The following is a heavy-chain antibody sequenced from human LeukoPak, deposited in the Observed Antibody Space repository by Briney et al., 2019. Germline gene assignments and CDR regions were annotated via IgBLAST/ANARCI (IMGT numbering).Heavy chain of an antibody. CDR2: IYSSGSA. J-gene: IGHJ5*02. V-gene: IGHV4-4*07. D-gene: IGHD3-10*01. CDR3: VRGMNYGSGSLWCFDP. CDR1: GGSISSYY. Sequence: SETLSLTCTVSGGSISSYYWSWIRQPAGKGLEWIGRIYSSGSATYNPSLKSRVTMSVDTSKNQFSLKLTSVTAADTAVYYCVRGMNYGSGSLWCFDPWGQGTLVTVSS.